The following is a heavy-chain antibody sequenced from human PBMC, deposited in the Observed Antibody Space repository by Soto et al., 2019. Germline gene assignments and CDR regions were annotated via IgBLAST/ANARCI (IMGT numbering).Heavy chain of an antibody. Sequence: QVQLQESGPGLVKPSETLSLTCTVSGGSISSYYWSWIRQPPGKGLEWIGYIYYSGSTNYNPSLKSRVTISVDTSKNQFSLKLSSVTAADTAVYYCARDKGPEQWDDAFDIWGQGTMVTVSS. CDR1: GGSISSYY. V-gene: IGHV4-59*01. CDR3: ARDKGPEQWDDAFDI. D-gene: IGHD6-19*01. J-gene: IGHJ3*02. CDR2: IYYSGST.